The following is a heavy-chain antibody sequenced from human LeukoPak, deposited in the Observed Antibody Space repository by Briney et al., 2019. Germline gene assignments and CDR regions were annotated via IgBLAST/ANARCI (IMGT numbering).Heavy chain of an antibody. J-gene: IGHJ5*02. V-gene: IGHV4-59*08. Sequence: TPETLSLTCTVSTGAISGYYWSWIRQPPGKGLEWIGYIYYSGSTNYNPSLQSRVTISVDTSNNQFSLRLRSVTAADTAVYYCVRQRGRRVWFDPWGQGTLVTVSS. CDR2: IYYSGST. CDR1: TGAISGYY. D-gene: IGHD3-10*01. CDR3: VRQRGRRVWFDP.